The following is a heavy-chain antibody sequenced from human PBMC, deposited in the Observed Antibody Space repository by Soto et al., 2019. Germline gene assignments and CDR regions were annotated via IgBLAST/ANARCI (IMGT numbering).Heavy chain of an antibody. V-gene: IGHV4-59*01. D-gene: IGHD6-6*01. Sequence: SETLSLTCAVYGWSFSGYYWIWIRQPPGKGLEWVGHVYYNGSTSYNPSLKDRVTISIDTSKKQFSLKLGSVTAADTAIYYCARDRRMRANYYYYFGLDVWGQGTTVTVSS. J-gene: IGHJ6*02. CDR3: ARDRRMRANYYYYFGLDV. CDR2: VYYNGST. CDR1: GWSFSGYY.